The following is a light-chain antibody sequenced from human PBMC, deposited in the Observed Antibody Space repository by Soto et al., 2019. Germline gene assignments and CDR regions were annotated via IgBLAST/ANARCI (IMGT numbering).Light chain of an antibody. V-gene: IGKV3-20*01. CDR3: LQYGISPFT. CDR2: GAS. Sequence: ESVLTQSPGTLSLSPGERATLSCRASQSVRSAYLAWYQQKPGQAPRLLIYGASTRATGIPDRFSGSGSGTDFSLAISRLEPEAFEVYYGLQYGISPFTCGPGTKVDIK. J-gene: IGKJ3*01. CDR1: QSVRSAY.